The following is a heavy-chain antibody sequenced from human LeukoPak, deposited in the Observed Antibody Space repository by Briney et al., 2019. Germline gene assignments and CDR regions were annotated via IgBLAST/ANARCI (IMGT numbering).Heavy chain of an antibody. CDR2: ISSSSSYI. J-gene: IGHJ6*03. CDR3: ARVYSYDSPMGYMDV. Sequence: GGSLRLSCAATGFTFSSYSMNWVRQAPGKGLEWVSSISSSSSYIYYADSVKGRFTISRDNAKNSLYLQMNSLRAEDTAVYYCARVYSYDSPMGYMDVWGKGTTVTVSS. CDR1: GFTFSSYS. V-gene: IGHV3-21*01. D-gene: IGHD5-18*01.